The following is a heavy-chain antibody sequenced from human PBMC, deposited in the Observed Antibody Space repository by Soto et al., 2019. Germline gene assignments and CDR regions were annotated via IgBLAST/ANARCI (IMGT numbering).Heavy chain of an antibody. CDR1: GFTFSSYA. J-gene: IGHJ6*04. D-gene: IGHD2-21*02. CDR2: ISGSGGST. CDR3: AKGQVTQDV. Sequence: HPGGSLRLSCAASGFTFSSYAMTWVREAPGKGLEWVSAISGSGGSTYYADSVKGRFTISRDNSKDTLYLQMNSLRVEDTAVYYCAKGQVTQDVWGKGTTVTVSS. V-gene: IGHV3-23*01.